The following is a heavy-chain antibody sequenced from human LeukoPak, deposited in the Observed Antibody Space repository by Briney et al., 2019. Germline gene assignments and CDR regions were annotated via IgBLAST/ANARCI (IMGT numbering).Heavy chain of an antibody. Sequence: SSETLSLTCTVSGGPISNYFWIWIRQPPGKGLEWIGYIYYSGSTSYNPSLKSRVTISVDTSKNQFSLKLSSVTAADTAVYYCARLSPVADCSGGSCYSVRAFDIWGQGTMVTVSS. CDR1: GGPISNYF. CDR3: ARLSPVADCSGGSCYSVRAFDI. D-gene: IGHD2-15*01. V-gene: IGHV4-59*08. J-gene: IGHJ3*02. CDR2: IYYSGST.